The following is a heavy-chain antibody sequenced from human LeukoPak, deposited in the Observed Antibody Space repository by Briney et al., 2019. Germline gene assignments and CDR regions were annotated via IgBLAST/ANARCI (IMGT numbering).Heavy chain of an antibody. J-gene: IGHJ3*02. CDR2: IYTSGST. CDR3: ARRRVCSGGSCGAFDI. Sequence: SETLSLTCTISGGSISSYYWSWIRQPAGKGLEWIGRIYTSGSTNYNPSLKSRVTMSVDTSKNQFSLKLSSVTAADTAVYYCARRRVCSGGSCGAFDIWGQGTMVTVSS. D-gene: IGHD2-15*01. CDR1: GGSISSYY. V-gene: IGHV4-4*07.